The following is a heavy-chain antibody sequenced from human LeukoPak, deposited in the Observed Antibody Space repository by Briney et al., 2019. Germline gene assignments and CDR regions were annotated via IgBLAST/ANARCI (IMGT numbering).Heavy chain of an antibody. J-gene: IGHJ3*02. CDR3: ARHGDYSSGWYFSAFDI. CDR2: IYYSGSA. D-gene: IGHD6-19*01. CDR1: GGSISSYY. V-gene: IGHV4-59*08. Sequence: SETLSLTCTVSGGSISSYYWSWIRQPPGKGLEWIGYIYYSGSADYNPSPKSRVTISVDTSKNQFSLRLSSVTAADTAVYYCARHGDYSSGWYFSAFDIWGQGTMVTVSS.